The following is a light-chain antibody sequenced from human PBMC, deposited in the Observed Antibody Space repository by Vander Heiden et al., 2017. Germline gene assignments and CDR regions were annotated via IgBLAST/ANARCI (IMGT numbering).Light chain of an antibody. J-gene: IGLJ2*01. Sequence: YELTQPPSGSVSPGQTATITRSGDKLGDKYACWYQQKPGQSPVLVIYQDSKRPSGIPERFSGSNSGNTATLTISGTQAMDEADYYCQAWDSSTVVFGGGTKLTVL. CDR2: QDS. CDR3: QAWDSSTVV. CDR1: KLGDKY. V-gene: IGLV3-1*01.